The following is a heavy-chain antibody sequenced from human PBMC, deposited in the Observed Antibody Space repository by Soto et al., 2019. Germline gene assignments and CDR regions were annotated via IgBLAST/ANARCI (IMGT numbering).Heavy chain of an antibody. CDR1: GFSFGTYG. D-gene: IGHD5-18*01. J-gene: IGHJ4*02. Sequence: LGGSLRLSCAASGFSFGTYGMQWVRQAPGKGLEWVAEIWYDGSNDFYSDSVKGRFTISRDNAKNTLFLQMNSLRAEDTAMYYCGRGYNYAAFWVQGTQVTVSS. V-gene: IGHV3-33*01. CDR2: IWYDGSND. CDR3: GRGYNYAAF.